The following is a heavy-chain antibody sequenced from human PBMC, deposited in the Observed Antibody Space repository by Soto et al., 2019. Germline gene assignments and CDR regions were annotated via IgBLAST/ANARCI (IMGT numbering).Heavy chain of an antibody. Sequence: QVQLVQSGAEVKKPGSSVKVSCKASGGTFSSYAISWVRQAPGQGLEWMGGIIPIFGTANYAQKFQGRVTITADESTSTAYMELSSVRSEDTAVYYCARVRSYCGGDCYSSRYYFDYWGQGTLVTVSS. J-gene: IGHJ4*02. D-gene: IGHD2-21*02. V-gene: IGHV1-69*12. CDR1: GGTFSSYA. CDR3: ARVRSYCGGDCYSSRYYFDY. CDR2: IIPIFGTA.